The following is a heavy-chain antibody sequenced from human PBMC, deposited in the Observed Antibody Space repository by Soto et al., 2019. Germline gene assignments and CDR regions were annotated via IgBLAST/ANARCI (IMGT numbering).Heavy chain of an antibody. V-gene: IGHV4-39*01. Sequence: SETLSLTCTVSGNSISGTSSFWAWIRQPPGKNLEWIGSVYYTGSTYYNSSLKSRVSISIDTSKNQFSLSLNSVTAADTSVYYCTRRVRSTGLLDYWGQGALVTVSS. D-gene: IGHD4-4*01. J-gene: IGHJ4*02. CDR2: VYYTGST. CDR1: GNSISGTSSF. CDR3: TRRVRSTGLLDY.